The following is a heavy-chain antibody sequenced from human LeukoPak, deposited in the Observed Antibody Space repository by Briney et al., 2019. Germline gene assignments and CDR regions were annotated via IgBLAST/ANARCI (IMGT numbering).Heavy chain of an antibody. CDR3: AREVREYSGYDFDY. D-gene: IGHD5-12*01. V-gene: IGHV3-21*01. Sequence: GGSLRPSCAASGFTVSSNEMNWVRQAPGKGLEWVSSISSSSSYIYYADSVKGRFTISRDNAKNSLYLQMNSLRAEDTAVYYCAREVREYSGYDFDYWGQGTLVTVSS. J-gene: IGHJ4*02. CDR2: ISSSSSYI. CDR1: GFTVSSNE.